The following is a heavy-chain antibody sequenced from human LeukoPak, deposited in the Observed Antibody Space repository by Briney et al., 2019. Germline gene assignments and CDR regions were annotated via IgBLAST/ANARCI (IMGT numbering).Heavy chain of an antibody. J-gene: IGHJ3*02. CDR2: ISAYNGNT. Sequence: GASVKVSCKASGYSFTSNVISWVRQAPEQGLELMGWISAYNGNTNYAQKLQGRVTMTTDTSTSTAYMELRSLRSDDTAVYYCARFGLGKHIEVAGIPFDIWGQGTMVTVSS. CDR1: GYSFTSNV. CDR3: ARFGLGKHIEVAGIPFDI. D-gene: IGHD6-19*01. V-gene: IGHV1-18*01.